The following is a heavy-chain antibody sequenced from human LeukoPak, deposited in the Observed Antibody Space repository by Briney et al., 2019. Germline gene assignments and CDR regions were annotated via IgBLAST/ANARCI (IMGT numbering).Heavy chain of an antibody. CDR1: GGTFSSYA. V-gene: IGHV1-69*04. D-gene: IGHD2-15*01. J-gene: IGHJ4*02. CDR3: ARDLPDIVSSQRMGD. Sequence: SVKVSCKASGGTFSSYAISWVRQAPGQGLEWMGRIIPILGIANYAQKLQGRVTITADKSTSTAYMELSSLRSEDTAVYYCARDLPDIVSSQRMGDWGQGTLVTVSS. CDR2: IIPILGIA.